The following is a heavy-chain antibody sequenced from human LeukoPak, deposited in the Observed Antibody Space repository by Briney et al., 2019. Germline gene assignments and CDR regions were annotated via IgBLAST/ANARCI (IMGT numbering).Heavy chain of an antibody. CDR3: ARGGEIPPNYYYYGMDV. CDR2: IGTAGDT. CDR1: GFTFSSYD. V-gene: IGHV3-13*01. Sequence: GGSLRLSCAASGFTFSSYDMHWVRHATGKGLEWVSAIGTAGDTYYPGSVKGRFTISRETAKNSLYLQMNSLRAGDTAVYYCARGGEIPPNYYYYGMDVWGQGTTVTVSS. D-gene: IGHD2-2*02. J-gene: IGHJ6*02.